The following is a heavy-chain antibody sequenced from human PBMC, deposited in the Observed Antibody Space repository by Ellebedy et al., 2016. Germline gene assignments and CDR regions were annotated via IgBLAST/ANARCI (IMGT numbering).Heavy chain of an antibody. J-gene: IGHJ6*02. V-gene: IGHV1-46*01. CDR1: GYTFTSYY. Sequence: ASVKVSCKASGYTFTSYYMHWVRQAPGQGLEWMGIINPSGGSTSYAQKFQGRVTMTRDTSTSTVYMELSSLRSEDTAVYYCARNLNCSGGSCYSYYYYGMDVWGQGTTVTVSS. CDR3: ARNLNCSGGSCYSYYYYGMDV. D-gene: IGHD2-15*01. CDR2: INPSGGST.